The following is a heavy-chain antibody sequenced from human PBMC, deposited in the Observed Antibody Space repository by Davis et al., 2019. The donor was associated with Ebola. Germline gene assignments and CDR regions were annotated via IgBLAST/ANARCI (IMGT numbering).Heavy chain of an antibody. Sequence: GGSLRLSCEAAGFTFTTYSLSWVRQAPGKGLEWVSSVSGTGASRYYADSVKGRFTTFRDNSKNTLYLEMNSLRGDDTATYYCAKGNYDSAGYWAYYFDFWGQGAVVTVSS. V-gene: IGHV3-23*01. CDR3: AKGNYDSAGYWAYYFDF. CDR1: GFTFTTYS. D-gene: IGHD3-16*01. J-gene: IGHJ4*02. CDR2: VSGTGASR.